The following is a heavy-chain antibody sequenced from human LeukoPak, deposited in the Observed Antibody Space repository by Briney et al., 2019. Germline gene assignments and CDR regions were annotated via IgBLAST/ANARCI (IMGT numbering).Heavy chain of an antibody. J-gene: IGHJ4*02. CDR2: INHSGST. D-gene: IGHD3-10*01. CDR1: GGSFSGYY. V-gene: IGHV4-34*01. Sequence: PSETLSLTCAVYGGSFSGYYWSWIRQPPGKGLEWIGEINHSGSTNYNPSLKSRVTISVDTSKNQFSLKLSSVTAADTAVYYCARRGESGGFDYWGQGTLVTVSS. CDR3: ARRGESGGFDY.